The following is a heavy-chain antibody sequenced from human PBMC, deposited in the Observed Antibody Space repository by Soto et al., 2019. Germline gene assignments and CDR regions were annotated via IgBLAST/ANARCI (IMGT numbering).Heavy chain of an antibody. CDR3: AHRNWKAYDLTLPDALDI. Sequence: SGPTLVNPTQTLTLTCTFSGFSLSTSGVGVGWIRQPPGKALEWLALIYWNDDKRYSPSLKSRLTITKDTSKNQVVLTMTNMDPAHTATYYCAHRNWKAYDLTLPDALDIKEQATMVTVSS. J-gene: IGHJ3*02. CDR2: IYWNDDK. V-gene: IGHV2-5*01. D-gene: IGHD1-1*01. CDR1: GFSLSTSGVG.